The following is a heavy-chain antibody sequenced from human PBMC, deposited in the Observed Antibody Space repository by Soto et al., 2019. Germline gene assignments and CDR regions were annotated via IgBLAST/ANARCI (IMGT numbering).Heavy chain of an antibody. Sequence: SQTLSLTCAVSGDSVSSNSAAWNWIRQSPSRGLEWLGRTYYRSKWYSYYAPSVKSRITINADTSRNQFSLHLYSVTPQDSAVDYCARGPSPLAYWGRGTVVTVSS. V-gene: IGHV6-1*01. CDR1: GDSVSSNSAA. CDR2: TYYRSKWYS. CDR3: ARGPSPLAY. J-gene: IGHJ4*02. D-gene: IGHD6-6*01.